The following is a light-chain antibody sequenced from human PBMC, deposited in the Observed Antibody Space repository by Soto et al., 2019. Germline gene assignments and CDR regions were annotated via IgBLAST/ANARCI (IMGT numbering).Light chain of an antibody. Sequence: EIVLTQSPGTLSLSPGEIATLSCSASQSVSSTYLAWYQQKPGQTPRLLIYGGSSRATGIPDRFSGSASGAAFTLTISRLEPEDFAMYYCQQYGSSPITFGQGTRLEIK. CDR1: QSVSSTY. J-gene: IGKJ5*01. CDR3: QQYGSSPIT. CDR2: GGS. V-gene: IGKV3-20*01.